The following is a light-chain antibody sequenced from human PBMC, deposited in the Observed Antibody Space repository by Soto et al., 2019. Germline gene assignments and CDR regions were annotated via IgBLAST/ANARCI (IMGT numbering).Light chain of an antibody. Sequence: EIVLTQSPGTLSLSPVERATLSGRASQSVSSSYLAWYQQKPGQAPRLLIYGASRRATGIPDRFSGSASGTDFTLTISRLEPEDFAVYFCQQYSDLPMTFGQGTRLEIK. CDR1: QSVSSSY. J-gene: IGKJ5*01. CDR3: QQYSDLPMT. V-gene: IGKV3-20*01. CDR2: GAS.